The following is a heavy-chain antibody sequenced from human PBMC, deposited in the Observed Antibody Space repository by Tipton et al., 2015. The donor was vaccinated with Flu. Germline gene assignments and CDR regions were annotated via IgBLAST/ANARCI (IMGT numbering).Heavy chain of an antibody. V-gene: IGHV4-39*07. J-gene: IGHJ4*02. CDR3: ARGSGYANVYLDY. CDR2: STHSAST. Sequence: LRLSCTVSGGSISSSSYYWSWIRQPPGKGLEWIGESTHSASTNYNPSLKSRVTISVDTSKNQFSLKVSSVTAADTAVYYCARGSGYANVYLDYWGRGNLVTVSS. CDR1: GGSISSSSYY. D-gene: IGHD5-12*01.